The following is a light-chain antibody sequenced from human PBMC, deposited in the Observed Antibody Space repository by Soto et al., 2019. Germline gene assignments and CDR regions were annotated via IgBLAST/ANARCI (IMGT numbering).Light chain of an antibody. Sequence: EIVLTQSPGNLSLSPGERATLSCRASQSVTSNRLAWYQQKPGQAPRLLIYDASGRTTGSPDRFSGSGSGADFTLTISRLEPEDFAVYYCQQYGSSPMTFGQGTRLEIK. CDR2: DAS. V-gene: IGKV3-20*01. CDR1: QSVTSNR. CDR3: QQYGSSPMT. J-gene: IGKJ5*01.